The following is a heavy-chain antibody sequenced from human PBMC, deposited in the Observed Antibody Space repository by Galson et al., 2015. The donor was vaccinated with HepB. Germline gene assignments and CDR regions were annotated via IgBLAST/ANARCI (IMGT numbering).Heavy chain of an antibody. V-gene: IGHV4-34*01. CDR2: INHSGST. D-gene: IGHD6-19*01. J-gene: IGHJ5*02. CDR1: GGSFSGYY. CDR3: ARGGSSGWYGELGFDP. Sequence: SETLSLTCAVYGGSFSGYYWSWIRQPPGKGLEWIGEINHSGSTNYNPSLKSRVTISVDTSKNQFSLKLSSVTAADTAVYYCARGGSSGWYGELGFDPWGQGTLVTVSS.